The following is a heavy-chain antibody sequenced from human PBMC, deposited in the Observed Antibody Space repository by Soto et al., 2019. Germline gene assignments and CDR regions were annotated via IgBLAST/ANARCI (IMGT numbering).Heavy chain of an antibody. Sequence: GGSLRLSCIGSGFIFSSSTMTWVRQAPGKGLEWVSSISSSSAYIYNADSLKGRFTISRDKAKNSLYLQMDSLRAEDTAVYFCASDLGEMYAAWGQGALVTVSS. J-gene: IGHJ5*02. CDR3: ASDLGEMYAA. V-gene: IGHV3-21*01. CDR1: GFIFSSST. D-gene: IGHD2-8*01. CDR2: ISSSSAYI.